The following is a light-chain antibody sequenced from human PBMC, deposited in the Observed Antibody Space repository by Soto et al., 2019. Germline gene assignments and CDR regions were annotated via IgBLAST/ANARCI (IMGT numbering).Light chain of an antibody. J-gene: IGLJ3*02. V-gene: IGLV2-8*01. CDR1: SSDVGGYNY. CDR3: CSYAGNGAWV. Sequence: QSVLTQPPSASGSPGQSVTISCTGTSSDVGGYNYVSWFQQHPGKAPKLMIYEVTKRPSGVPGRFSGSKSGNTASLTVSGLQAEDEADFFCCSYAGNGAWVFGGGTKLTVL. CDR2: EVT.